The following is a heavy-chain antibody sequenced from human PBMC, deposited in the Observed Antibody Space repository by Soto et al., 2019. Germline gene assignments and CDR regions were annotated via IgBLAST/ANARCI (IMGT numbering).Heavy chain of an antibody. V-gene: IGHV1-3*01. J-gene: IGHJ4*02. CDR1: GYTFTRYA. D-gene: IGHD2-21*02. Sequence: ASVKVSCKASGYTFTRYAMHWVRQAPGQRPEWMGWINPGNGDTKYSEKLQGRVTFTRDTSATTIYMELSSLRSEDTALYYCARNSYISGDDDSYYFDYWGQGTPVTVS. CDR3: ARNSYISGDDDSYYFDY. CDR2: INPGNGDT.